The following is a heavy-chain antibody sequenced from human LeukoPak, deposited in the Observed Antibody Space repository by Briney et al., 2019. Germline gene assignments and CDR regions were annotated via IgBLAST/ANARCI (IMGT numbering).Heavy chain of an antibody. Sequence: ASVKVSCKASGYTFTNYDINWVRQAPGQGLEWMGIINPSGGSTSYAQKFQGRVTMTRDTSTSTVYMELSSLRSEDTAVYYCARGFGREGLNDAFDIWGQGTMVTVSS. CDR1: GYTFTNYD. D-gene: IGHD3-16*01. CDR3: ARGFGREGLNDAFDI. CDR2: INPSGGST. V-gene: IGHV1-46*01. J-gene: IGHJ3*02.